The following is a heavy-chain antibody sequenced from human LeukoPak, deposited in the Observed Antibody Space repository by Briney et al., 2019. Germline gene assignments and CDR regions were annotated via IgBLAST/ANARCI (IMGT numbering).Heavy chain of an antibody. V-gene: IGHV1-2*02. CDR3: ARDEAYSSSSYYYYYMDV. D-gene: IGHD6-13*01. J-gene: IGHJ6*03. Sequence: GASVKVSCKASGYTFTGYYMHWVRQAPGQGLEWMGWINPNSGGTNYAQKFQGRVTMTRDTSISTAYMELSRLRSDDTAVYYCARDEAYSSSSYYYYYMDVWGKGTTVTVSS. CDR2: INPNSGGT. CDR1: GYTFTGYY.